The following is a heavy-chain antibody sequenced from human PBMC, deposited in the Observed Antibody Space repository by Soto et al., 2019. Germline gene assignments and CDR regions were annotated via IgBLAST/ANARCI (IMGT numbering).Heavy chain of an antibody. CDR1: W. J-gene: IGHJ6*02. Sequence: WWSWVRQPPGKGLEWIGEIYHSGSTNYNPSLKSRVTISVDKSKNQFSLKLSSVTAADTAVYYCARVQSASYYYYGMDVWGQGTTVTVSS. CDR2: IYHSGST. V-gene: IGHV4-4*02. D-gene: IGHD3-9*01. CDR3: ARVQSASYYYYGMDV.